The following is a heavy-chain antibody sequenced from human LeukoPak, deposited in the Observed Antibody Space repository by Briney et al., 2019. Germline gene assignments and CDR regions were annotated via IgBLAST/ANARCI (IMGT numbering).Heavy chain of an antibody. CDR2: IIPIFGTA. CDR1: GGTFSSYA. V-gene: IGHV1-69*13. J-gene: IGHJ6*03. D-gene: IGHD3-3*01. Sequence: SSVKVSCKASGGTFSSYAIGWVRQAPGQGLEWIGGIIPIFGTANYAQKFQGRVTITADESTSTAYMELSSLRSEDTAVYYCARDGYWSGLDRGWWYMDVWGKGTTVTVSS. CDR3: ARDGYWSGLDRGWWYMDV.